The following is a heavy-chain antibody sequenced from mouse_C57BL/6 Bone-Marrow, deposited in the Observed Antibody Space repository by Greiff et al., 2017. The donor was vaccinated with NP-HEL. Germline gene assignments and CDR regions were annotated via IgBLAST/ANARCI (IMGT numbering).Heavy chain of an antibody. J-gene: IGHJ3*01. D-gene: IGHD1-1*01. V-gene: IGHV2-6*01. CDR3: ASEASSYYGSSPFAY. Sequence: VKLVESGPGLVAPSQSLSITCTVSGFSLTSYGVDWVRQSPGKGLEWLGVIWGVGSTNYNSALKSRLSISKDNSKSQVFLKMNSLQTDDTAMYYCASEASSYYGSSPFAYWGQGTLVTVSA. CDR2: IWGVGST. CDR1: GFSLTSYG.